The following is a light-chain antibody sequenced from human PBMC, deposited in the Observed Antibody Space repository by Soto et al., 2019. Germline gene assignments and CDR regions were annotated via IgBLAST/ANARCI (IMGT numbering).Light chain of an antibody. V-gene: IGLV2-14*01. CDR1: SSDVGAYNY. CDR2: EVS. J-gene: IGLJ1*01. Sequence: QSALTQPASVSGSPGQSITISCTGTSSDVGAYNYVSWYQVHPGKAPTLIISEVSNRPSGVSSRFSGSKSTNTASLTISGLRPDDEAEYYCSSYTRRSTQVFGTGTKVTVL. CDR3: SSYTRRSTQV.